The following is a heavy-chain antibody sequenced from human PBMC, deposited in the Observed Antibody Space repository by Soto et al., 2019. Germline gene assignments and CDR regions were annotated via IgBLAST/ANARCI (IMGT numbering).Heavy chain of an antibody. D-gene: IGHD3-3*01. J-gene: IGHJ5*01. Sequence: ASVKVSCKASGYTFTDYYMHWVRQAPGQGLEWMGWLNPNSGATNYPQKFQGRVTMTWDTSISTAYMELSRLTSDDTAVYYRARPYHLRVFGVAVGGSWFDSWGQGSLVTVS. V-gene: IGHV1-2*02. CDR2: LNPNSGAT. CDR3: ARPYHLRVFGVAVGGSWFDS. CDR1: GYTFTDYY.